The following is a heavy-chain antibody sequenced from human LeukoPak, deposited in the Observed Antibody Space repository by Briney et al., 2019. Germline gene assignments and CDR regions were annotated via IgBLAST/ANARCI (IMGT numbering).Heavy chain of an antibody. CDR3: ARLNRGASFDY. CDR1: GGSFSGYY. CDR2: INHSGST. V-gene: IGHV4-34*01. D-gene: IGHD3-10*01. Sequence: SETLSLTCAVYGGSFSGYYWSWIRQPPGKGLEWIGEINHSGSTNHNPSLKSRVTISVDTSKNQFSLKLSSVTAADTAVYYCARLNRGASFDYWGQGTLVTVSS. J-gene: IGHJ4*02.